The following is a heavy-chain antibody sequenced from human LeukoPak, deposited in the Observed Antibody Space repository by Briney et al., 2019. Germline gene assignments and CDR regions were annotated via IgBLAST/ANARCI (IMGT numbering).Heavy chain of an antibody. CDR2: MNPNSGNT. CDR3: ARGGRVLRYFDWLRYQSGYCYMDV. CDR1: GYTFTSYD. V-gene: IGHV1-8*01. Sequence: ASVKVSCKASGYTFTSYDINWVRQATGQGLEWRGWMNPNSGNTGYAQKFQGRVTMTRNTPKSTAYMELSSLRSEDTGVYYCARGGRVLRYFDWLRYQSGYCYMDVWGKGTTVTVSS. D-gene: IGHD3-9*01. J-gene: IGHJ6*03.